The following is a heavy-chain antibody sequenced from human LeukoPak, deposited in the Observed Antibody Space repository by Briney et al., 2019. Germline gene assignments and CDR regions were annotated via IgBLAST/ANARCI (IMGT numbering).Heavy chain of an antibody. Sequence: SETLSLTCTVSGGSISAYYWSWIRQPPGKGLEWIGYIHYSGTTNYYPSLKSRVTIALDTSKNQFTLKLNSVTAADTAVYYCARFGTSSSRFFDQWGQGTLVTVSS. CDR3: ARFGTSSSRFFDQ. CDR2: IHYSGTT. V-gene: IGHV4-59*01. CDR1: GGSISAYY. D-gene: IGHD6-6*01. J-gene: IGHJ4*02.